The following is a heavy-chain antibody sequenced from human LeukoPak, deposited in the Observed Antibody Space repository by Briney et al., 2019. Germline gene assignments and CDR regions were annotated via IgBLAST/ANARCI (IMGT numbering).Heavy chain of an antibody. J-gene: IGHJ6*03. CDR2: MNPNSGNT. CDR3: ARGITMVRGVRDYYMDV. D-gene: IGHD3-10*01. V-gene: IGHV1-8*01. Sequence: ASVKVSCKASGYTFTRYDINWVRQATGQGLEWMGWMNPNSGNTGYAQKFQGRVTMTRNTSISTAYMELSSLRSEDTAVYYCARGITMVRGVRDYYMDVWGKGTTVTVSS. CDR1: GYTFTRYD.